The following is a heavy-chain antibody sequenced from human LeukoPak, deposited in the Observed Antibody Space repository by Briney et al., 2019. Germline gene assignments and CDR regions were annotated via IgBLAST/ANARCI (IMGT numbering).Heavy chain of an antibody. J-gene: IGHJ4*02. CDR3: ARDGIVGATKSDY. V-gene: IGHV1-69*04. CDR2: IIPILGIA. Sequence: GASVTVSCTASGGTFSSYAISWVRQAPGQGLEWMGRIIPILGIANYAQKFQGRVTITADKSTSTAYMELSSLRSEDTAVYYCARDGIVGATKSDYWGQGTLVTVSS. CDR1: GGTFSSYA. D-gene: IGHD1-26*01.